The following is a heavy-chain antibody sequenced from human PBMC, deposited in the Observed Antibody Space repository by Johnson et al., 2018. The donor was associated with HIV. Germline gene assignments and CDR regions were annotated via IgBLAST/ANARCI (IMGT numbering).Heavy chain of an antibody. CDR2: IRFDGSNK. D-gene: IGHD1-26*01. CDR1: GFTFSSYG. CDR3: TTDLEWELLHDAFDI. V-gene: IGHV3-30*02. Sequence: QVQLVESGGGVVQPGRSLRLSCAASGFTFSSYGMHWVRQAPGKGLEWVAFIRFDGSNKYYAKSVTGRFTISRDNSKNTLYLQMNSLKTEDTAVYYCTTDLEWELLHDAFDIWGQGTMVTVSS. J-gene: IGHJ3*02.